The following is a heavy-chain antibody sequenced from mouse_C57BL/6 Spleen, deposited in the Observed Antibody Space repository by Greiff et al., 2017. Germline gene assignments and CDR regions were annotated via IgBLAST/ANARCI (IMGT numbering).Heavy chain of an antibody. Sequence: VQLKQSGAELVRPGASVKLSCTASGFNIKDYYMHWVKQRPEQGLEWIGRIDPEDGDTEYAPKFQGKATMTADTSSNTAYLQLSSLTSEDTAVYYCTQGVTTVVAPVWGTGTTVTVSS. V-gene: IGHV14-1*01. D-gene: IGHD1-1*01. CDR3: TQGVTTVVAPV. CDR1: GFNIKDYY. J-gene: IGHJ1*03. CDR2: IDPEDGDT.